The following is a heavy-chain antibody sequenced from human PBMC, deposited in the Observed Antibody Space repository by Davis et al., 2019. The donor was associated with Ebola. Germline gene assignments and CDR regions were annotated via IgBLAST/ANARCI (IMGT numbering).Heavy chain of an antibody. Sequence: PGGSLRLSCAASGFTFSSYWMSWVRQAPGKGLEWVANIKQDGSEKYYVGSVKGRFTISRDNAKNSLYLQMNSLFAEDTAVYYCFPTGSNLFDYRGQGTLVTVSS. D-gene: IGHD2-2*01. CDR1: GFTFSSYW. CDR2: IKQDGSEK. CDR3: FPTGSNLFDY. J-gene: IGHJ4*02. V-gene: IGHV3-7*01.